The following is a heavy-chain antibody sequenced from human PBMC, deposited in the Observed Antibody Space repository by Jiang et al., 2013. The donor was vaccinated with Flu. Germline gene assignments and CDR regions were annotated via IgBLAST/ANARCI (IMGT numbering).Heavy chain of an antibody. CDR2: ISSNGGST. CDR3: ARGRGRYSGSYHFDY. V-gene: IGHV3-64*01. Sequence: YVSAISSNGGSTYYANSVKGRFTISRDNSKNTLYLQMGSLRAEDMAVYYCARGRGRYSGSYHFDYWGQGTLVTVSS. J-gene: IGHJ4*02. D-gene: IGHD1-26*01.